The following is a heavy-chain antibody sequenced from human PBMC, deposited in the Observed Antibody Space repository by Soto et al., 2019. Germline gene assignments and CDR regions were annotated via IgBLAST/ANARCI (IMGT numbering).Heavy chain of an antibody. Sequence: TSGTLSLTCAVSGGSINSSNWWSWVRQPPGKGLEWIGEIYHSGSTNYNPSLKSRVTISVDTSKNQFSLKLSSVTAADTAVYYCARRYGYSFDYWGQGTLVTVSS. CDR1: GGSINSSNW. V-gene: IGHV4-4*02. D-gene: IGHD1-1*01. CDR3: ARRYGYSFDY. J-gene: IGHJ4*02. CDR2: IYHSGST.